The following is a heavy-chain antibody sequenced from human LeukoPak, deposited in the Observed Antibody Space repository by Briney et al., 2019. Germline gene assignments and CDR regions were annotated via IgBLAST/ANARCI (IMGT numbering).Heavy chain of an antibody. J-gene: IGHJ5*02. V-gene: IGHV4-59*08. Sequence: SETLSLTCTVSGGSISSYYWSWIRQPPGKGLEWIGDIYYSGSTNYKPSLKSRVTISVDTSKNQFSLKLSSVTAADTAVYYCARHGHNRYSSGWFTPLFDPWGQGTLVTVSS. D-gene: IGHD6-19*01. CDR3: ARHGHNRYSSGWFTPLFDP. CDR2: IYYSGST. CDR1: GGSISSYY.